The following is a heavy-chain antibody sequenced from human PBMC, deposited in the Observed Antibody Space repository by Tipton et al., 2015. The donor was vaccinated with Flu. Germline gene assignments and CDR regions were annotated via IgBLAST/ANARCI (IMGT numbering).Heavy chain of an antibody. J-gene: IGHJ4*02. V-gene: IGHV3-66*02. CDR3: ASHGLAVAGPSPFDY. CDR2: FYSDATT. Sequence: SLRLSCAASGFTLSRNYMSWVRQAPGKGLEWVSVFYSDATTYYAGSVRGRFTISRDNARNTLYLEMRSLRPDDTAVYYCASHGLAVAGPSPFDYWGQGTLVTVSS. CDR1: GFTLSRNY. D-gene: IGHD6-19*01.